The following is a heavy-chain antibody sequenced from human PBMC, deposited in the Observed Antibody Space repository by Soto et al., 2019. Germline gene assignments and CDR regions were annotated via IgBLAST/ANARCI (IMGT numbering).Heavy chain of an antibody. CDR2: IDSRGRTL. CDR1: GFTFSDYS. V-gene: IGHV3-11*01. CDR3: ARQAARNYIDS. Sequence: GGSLRLSCVASGFTFSDYSMSWIRQAPGKGLEWLAFIDSRGRTLSYADSVRGRFTVSRDNAENSVYLQMDSLRADDTAVYYCARQAARNYIDSWGQGNSVTAPQ. D-gene: IGHD6-6*01. J-gene: IGHJ4*02.